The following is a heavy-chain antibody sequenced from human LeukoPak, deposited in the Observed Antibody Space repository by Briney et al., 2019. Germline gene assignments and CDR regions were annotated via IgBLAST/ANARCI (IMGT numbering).Heavy chain of an antibody. J-gene: IGHJ4*02. V-gene: IGHV4-39*07. Sequence: SETLSLTCTVSGGSISSSSYYWGWIRQPPGKGLEWIGSIYYSGSTYYNPSLKSRVTISVDTSKNQFSLKLSSVTAADTAVYYCARDRGDGYNYSGFDYWGQGTLVTVSS. CDR2: IYYSGST. CDR1: GGSISSSSYY. D-gene: IGHD5-24*01. CDR3: ARDRGDGYNYSGFDY.